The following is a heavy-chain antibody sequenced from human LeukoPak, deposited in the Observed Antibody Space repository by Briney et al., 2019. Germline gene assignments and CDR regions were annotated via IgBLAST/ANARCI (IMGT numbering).Heavy chain of an antibody. V-gene: IGHV5-51*01. Sequence: GESLKISCKGSGYSFTSYWIGWVRQMPGKGLEWMGIIYPGDSDTRYSPSFQGQVAISADKSISTAYLQWTSLKASDTAMYYCASPRYSSGWSDAFDIWGKGTMVTVSS. CDR2: IYPGDSDT. D-gene: IGHD6-19*01. J-gene: IGHJ3*02. CDR1: GYSFTSYW. CDR3: ASPRYSSGWSDAFDI.